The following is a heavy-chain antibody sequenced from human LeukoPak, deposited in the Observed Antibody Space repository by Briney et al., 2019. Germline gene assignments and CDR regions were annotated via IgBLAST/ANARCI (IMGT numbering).Heavy chain of an antibody. Sequence: GGSLRLSCAASGFTFSAFAMTWVRQTPGKGLEWVASFNGDGRTYIADSVKGRFTISRVNSKNMLFLQMNSLRAEDTAVYHCAKDSPLSQGRPPYYFDYWGQGILVTVSS. V-gene: IGHV3-23*01. CDR3: AKDSPLSQGRPPYYFDY. J-gene: IGHJ4*02. CDR1: GFTFSAFA. CDR2: FNGDGRT. D-gene: IGHD1-14*01.